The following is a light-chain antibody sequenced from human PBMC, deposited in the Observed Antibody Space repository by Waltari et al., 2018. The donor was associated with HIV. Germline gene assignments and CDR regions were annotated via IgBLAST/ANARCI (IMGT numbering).Light chain of an antibody. V-gene: IGLV2-23*02. CDR3: CSYAGSSTPFV. Sequence: QSALPQPASVSGSPGQSITISCPGTSSDVGSYTLVSWYQQYPGKVPKLMIYEVSKRPSGVSNRFSGSKSGNTASLTISGLQAEDEADYYCCSYAGSSTPFVFGTATKVTVL. CDR1: SSDVGSYTL. J-gene: IGLJ1*01. CDR2: EVS.